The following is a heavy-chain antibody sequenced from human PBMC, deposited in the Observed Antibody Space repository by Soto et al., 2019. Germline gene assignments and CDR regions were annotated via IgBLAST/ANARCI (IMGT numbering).Heavy chain of an antibody. CDR3: ARTKCSGGSCYSWSLDY. CDR2: RYYSEST. V-gene: IGHV4-31*03. D-gene: IGHD2-15*01. J-gene: IGHJ4*02. Sequence: PSETLSLTCTVSCGSITTGGYYWSWIRQLPGKGLEWIGHRYYSESTYYNPSLKSRVSISLDTSKNQFSLKLSFVTAADTAMYCCARTKCSGGSCYSWSLDYWGQGTPVTVSS. CDR1: CGSITTGGYY.